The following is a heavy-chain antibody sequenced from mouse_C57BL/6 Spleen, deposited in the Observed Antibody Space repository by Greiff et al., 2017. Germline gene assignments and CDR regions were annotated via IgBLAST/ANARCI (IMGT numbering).Heavy chain of an antibody. J-gene: IGHJ1*03. CDR3: ARYPIITTVPWYFDV. V-gene: IGHV1-78*01. Sequence: VQLQQSDAELVKPGASVKISCKVSGYTFTDHTIHWMKQRPEQGLEWIGYIYPRDGSTKYNEKFKGKATLTADKSSSTAYMQLNSLTSEDSAVYFCARYPIITTVPWYFDVWGTGTTVTVSS. CDR2: IYPRDGST. D-gene: IGHD1-1*01. CDR1: GYTFTDHT.